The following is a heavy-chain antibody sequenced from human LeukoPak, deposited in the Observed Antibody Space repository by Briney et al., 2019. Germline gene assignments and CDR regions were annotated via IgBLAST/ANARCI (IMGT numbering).Heavy chain of an antibody. CDR3: ARLTSGNYAGFFFDH. J-gene: IGHJ4*01. Sequence: SETLSLTCTVSGPSITSGYYWTWIRLPPGKGLEWMGSIYHSGTTYYNPSLRSRVTISVDTSNNQFSLKLNSMTAADTAVYYCARLTSGNYAGFFFDHWSHGTLVTVSS. CDR1: GPSITSGYY. D-gene: IGHD4-11*01. V-gene: IGHV4-38-2*02. CDR2: IYHSGTT.